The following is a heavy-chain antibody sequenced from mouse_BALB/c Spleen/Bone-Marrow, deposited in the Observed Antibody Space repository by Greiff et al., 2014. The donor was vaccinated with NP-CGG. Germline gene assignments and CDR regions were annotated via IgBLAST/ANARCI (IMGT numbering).Heavy chain of an antibody. Sequence: QVQLKESGPGLVAPSQSLSITCTVSGFSLTSYGVHWVRQPPGKGLEWLGVIWAGGSTNYNSALMSRLSISKDNSKSQVFLEMNSLQTDDTAMYYCARGGVRRGNYFDYWGQGTTLTVSS. CDR1: GFSLTSYG. D-gene: IGHD2-14*01. CDR2: IWAGGST. J-gene: IGHJ2*01. CDR3: ARGGVRRGNYFDY. V-gene: IGHV2-9*02.